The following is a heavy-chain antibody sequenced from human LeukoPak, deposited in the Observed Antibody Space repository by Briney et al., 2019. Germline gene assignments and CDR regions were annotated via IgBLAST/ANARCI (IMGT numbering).Heavy chain of an antibody. D-gene: IGHD4-17*01. CDR3: AKTEDYGDYFLYGMDV. CDR1: GFTFSSYG. Sequence: GGSLRLSCAASGFTFSSYGMHWVRQAPGKGLEWVAFIRYDGSNKYYADSVKGRFTISRDNSKNTVYLQMNSLRAEDTAVYYCAKTEDYGDYFLYGMDVWGQGTTVTVSS. CDR2: IRYDGSNK. V-gene: IGHV3-30*02. J-gene: IGHJ6*02.